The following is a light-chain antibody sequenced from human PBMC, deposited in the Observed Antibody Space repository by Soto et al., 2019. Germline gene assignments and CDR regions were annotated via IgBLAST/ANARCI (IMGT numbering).Light chain of an antibody. CDR3: QQYDKLPYT. V-gene: IGKV1-33*01. CDR2: DAS. J-gene: IGKJ2*01. Sequence: DLQMTQSPSSLSASVGDRDTITCQASQGINNYLNWYQQKLGKAPKLLIYDASNLEIGVPSRFSGSASGTDFTLTIFNLQPEDIATYYCQQYDKLPYTFGQGT. CDR1: QGINNY.